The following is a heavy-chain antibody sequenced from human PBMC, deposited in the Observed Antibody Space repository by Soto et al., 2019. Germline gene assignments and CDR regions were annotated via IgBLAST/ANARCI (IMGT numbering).Heavy chain of an antibody. V-gene: IGHV3-21*01. CDR2: ISGNNVYV. D-gene: IGHD2-15*01. CDR3: ARDRCSGGSCYRTYAFDM. J-gene: IGHJ3*02. CDR1: GFNLSIYS. Sequence: VGSLRLSCAASGFNLSIYSMNWVRQDPGKGLEWVSSISGNNVYVYYADSVKGRFSISRDNAKNSLTLQMNRLRAEDTALYYCARDRCSGGSCYRTYAFDMWGQGTLVTVSS.